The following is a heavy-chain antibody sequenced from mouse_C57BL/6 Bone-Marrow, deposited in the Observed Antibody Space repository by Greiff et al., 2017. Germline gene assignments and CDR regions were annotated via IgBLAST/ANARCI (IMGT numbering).Heavy chain of an antibody. CDR2: INPSSGYT. D-gene: IGHD2-4*01. CDR1: GYTFTSYT. Sequence: VQLQQSGAELARPGASVKMSCKASGYTFTSYTMHWVKQRPGQGLEWIGYINPSSGYTTYNQKFKDKATLTADKSSSTAYMQLSSLTSEDSAVYYGARSKDYDRRYFDYWGQGTTLTVSS. CDR3: ARSKDYDRRYFDY. V-gene: IGHV1-4*01. J-gene: IGHJ2*01.